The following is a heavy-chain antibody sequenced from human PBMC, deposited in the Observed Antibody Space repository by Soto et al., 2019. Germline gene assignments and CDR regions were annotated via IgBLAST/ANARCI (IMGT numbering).Heavy chain of an antibody. V-gene: IGHV1-18*04. CDR3: GQGGYNDY. D-gene: IGHD5-12*01. CDR2: ISSYDGNR. CDR1: GYTFNSHYG. Sequence: QVQLVQSGPEVKKPGASVKVSCKASGYTFNSHYGFSWVRQAPGQGLEWMGWISSYDGNRVYAQKLQDRVTMTTDTSTSTAYMELRSLRSDDTAVYYCGQGGYNDYWGQGTLVTVSS. J-gene: IGHJ4*02.